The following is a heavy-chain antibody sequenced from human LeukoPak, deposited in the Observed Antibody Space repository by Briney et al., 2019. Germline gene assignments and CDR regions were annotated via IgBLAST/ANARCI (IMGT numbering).Heavy chain of an antibody. Sequence: GGSLRLSCAASGFTVSSNYMSWVRQAPGKGLEWVSVIYSGGSTYYADSVKGRFTISRDNSKNTLYLQMNSLRAEDTAVYYCARDEYDILTGYPGDYWGQGTLVTVSA. V-gene: IGHV3-66*01. J-gene: IGHJ4*02. D-gene: IGHD3-9*01. CDR1: GFTVSSNY. CDR3: ARDEYDILTGYPGDY. CDR2: IYSGGST.